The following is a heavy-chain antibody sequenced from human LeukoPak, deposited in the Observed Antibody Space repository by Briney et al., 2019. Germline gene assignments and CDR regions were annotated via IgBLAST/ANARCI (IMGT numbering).Heavy chain of an antibody. Sequence: ASVKFSCKASGYTFTSYYMHWVRQAPGQGLEWMGIINPSGGSTSYAQKFQGRVTMTRDTSTSTVYMELSSLRSEDTAVYYCARGVADYDFWSGFVDYWGQGTLVTVSS. D-gene: IGHD3-3*01. CDR2: INPSGGST. V-gene: IGHV1-46*01. CDR3: ARGVADYDFWSGFVDY. CDR1: GYTFTSYY. J-gene: IGHJ4*02.